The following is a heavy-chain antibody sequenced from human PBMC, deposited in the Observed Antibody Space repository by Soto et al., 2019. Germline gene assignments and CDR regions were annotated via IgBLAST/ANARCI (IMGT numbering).Heavy chain of an antibody. CDR2: VYTPDYT. V-gene: IGHV4-4*08. CDR3: ASSAGHPGDFFYYNGMDV. J-gene: IGHJ6*02. Sequence: LSLTCSVSGASIRNYYWHWVRQLPGKGLEWIGYVYTPDYTRYNSSLKSRVTISVDTSKXQXXLXLXSXTXXXTAVXYCASSAGHPGDFFYYNGMDVWGQGTTVTVSS. CDR1: GASIRNYY. D-gene: IGHD3-10*01.